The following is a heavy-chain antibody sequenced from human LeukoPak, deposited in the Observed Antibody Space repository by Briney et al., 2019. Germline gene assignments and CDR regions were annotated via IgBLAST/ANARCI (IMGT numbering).Heavy chain of an antibody. D-gene: IGHD5-18*01. J-gene: IGHJ6*03. CDR1: KFTFSSYA. CDR3: AKGGYSNGRYYYYYMDV. V-gene: IGHV3-23*01. CDR2: FSFNGEST. Sequence: GGTLRLSCAASKFTFSSYAMTWVRQAPGKGLEWVSSFSFNGESTYYADSAKGRFTISRDNSKNTLYLQMNSLRAEDTAVYYCAKGGYSNGRYYYYYMDVWGEGITVTVSS.